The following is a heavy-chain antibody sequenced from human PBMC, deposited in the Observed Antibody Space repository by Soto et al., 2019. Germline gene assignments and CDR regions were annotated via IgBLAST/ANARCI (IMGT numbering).Heavy chain of an antibody. D-gene: IGHD1-26*01. Sequence: QVQLVESGGGVVQPGRSLRLSCAASGFTFSSYGMHWVRQAPGKGLEWVAVISYDGSNKYYADSVKGRFTISRDNSKNTLYLQMNSLIAEDTAVYYCANDREWELPTTLGYWGQGTLVTVSS. CDR3: ANDREWELPTTLGY. CDR2: ISYDGSNK. CDR1: GFTFSSYG. J-gene: IGHJ4*02. V-gene: IGHV3-30*18.